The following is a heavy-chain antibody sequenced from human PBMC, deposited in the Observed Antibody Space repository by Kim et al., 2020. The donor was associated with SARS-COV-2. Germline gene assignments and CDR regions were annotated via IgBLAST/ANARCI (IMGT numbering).Heavy chain of an antibody. J-gene: IGHJ3*02. CDR2: ISYDGSNK. V-gene: IGHV3-30*04. CDR3: ARVRGIQQWFEGGAFDI. Sequence: GGSLRLSCAASGVTFSSYAMHWVRQAPGKGLEWVAVISYDGSNKYYADSVKGRFTISRDNSKNTLDLQMNSLRAEDTAVYYCARVRGIQQWFEGGAFDICGPETMVTVSS. CDR1: GVTFSSYA. D-gene: IGHD5-18*01.